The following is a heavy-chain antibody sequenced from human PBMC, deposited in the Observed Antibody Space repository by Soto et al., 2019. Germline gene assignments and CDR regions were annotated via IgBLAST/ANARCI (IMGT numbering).Heavy chain of an antibody. CDR3: ARALGCTGIFSSSCYYYDMDV. V-gene: IGHV1-69*01. D-gene: IGHD6-6*01. Sequence: QVQLVQSGAEVKKPGSSVKVSCKASGGTFSSYAISWVRQAPGQGLEWMGGIIPIFGTANYAQKFQGRVTITADESTSTAYMELSSLRSEDTAVYYCARALGCTGIFSSSCYYYDMDVWGQGTTVTVSS. J-gene: IGHJ6*02. CDR2: IIPIFGTA. CDR1: GGTFSSYA.